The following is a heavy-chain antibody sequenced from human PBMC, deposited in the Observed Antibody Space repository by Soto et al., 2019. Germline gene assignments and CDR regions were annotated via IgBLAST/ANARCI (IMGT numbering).Heavy chain of an antibody. Sequence: GGSLRLSCAASGFTFSTYAMTWVRQAPEKGLEWVSSISATGGATYYADSVKGRFTISRDNSRNTLYMQMNSLRADDTAVYYCAKSYHRGGEAYYDWYFDLWGRGXLVTVSS. CDR2: ISATGGAT. J-gene: IGHJ2*01. CDR3: AKSYHRGGEAYYDWYFDL. CDR1: GFTFSTYA. D-gene: IGHD2-21*01. V-gene: IGHV3-23*01.